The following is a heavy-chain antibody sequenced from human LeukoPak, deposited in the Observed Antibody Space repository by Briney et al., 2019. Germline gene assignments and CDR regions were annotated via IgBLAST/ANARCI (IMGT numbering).Heavy chain of an antibody. CDR3: ARETFYAFDI. D-gene: IGHD2/OR15-2a*01. J-gene: IGHJ3*02. V-gene: IGHV3-23*01. CDR2: ISSSGGST. Sequence: GGSLRLSCAASGFTFSSYAMSWVRQAPGKGLEWVSSISSSGGSTYYADSVKGRFTISRDNSKNTLYLQMNSLRAEDTAVYYCARETFYAFDIWGQGTMVTVSS. CDR1: GFTFSSYA.